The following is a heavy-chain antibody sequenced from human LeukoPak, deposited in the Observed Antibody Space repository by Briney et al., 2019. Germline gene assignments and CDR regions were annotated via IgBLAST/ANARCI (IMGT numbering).Heavy chain of an antibody. CDR2: IIPIVGTA. Sequence: ASVKVSCKASGGTFSSYAISWVRQAPGQGLEWMGGIIPIVGTANYAQKFQGRVTITADKSTSTAYMELSSLRSEDTAVYYCASPEPRYSSSWTTRYYYYGMDVWGKGTTVTVSS. CDR3: ASPEPRYSSSWTTRYYYYGMDV. J-gene: IGHJ6*04. D-gene: IGHD6-13*01. CDR1: GGTFSSYA. V-gene: IGHV1-69*06.